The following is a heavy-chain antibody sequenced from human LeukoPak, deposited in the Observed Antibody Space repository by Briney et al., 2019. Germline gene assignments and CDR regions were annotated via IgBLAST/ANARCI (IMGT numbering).Heavy chain of an antibody. CDR3: ARGPAYYDILTGYYNP. Sequence: PGRSLRLSCAASGFTFSSYGIHWVRQAPGKGLEWVAVISYDGSNKYYADSVKGRFTISRDNSKNTLYLQMNSLRAEDTAVYYCARGPAYYDILTGYYNPWGQGTLVTVSS. J-gene: IGHJ5*02. CDR1: GFTFSSYG. D-gene: IGHD3-9*01. CDR2: ISYDGSNK. V-gene: IGHV3-30*03.